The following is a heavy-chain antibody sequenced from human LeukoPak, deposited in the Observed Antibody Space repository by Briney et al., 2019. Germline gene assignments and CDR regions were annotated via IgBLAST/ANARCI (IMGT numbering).Heavy chain of an antibody. Sequence: GGSLTLSCAASGFTFSSYSMNWIRQAPGKGLEWVSSISSSSSYIYYADSVKGRFTISRDNAKNSLYLQMNSLRAEDTAVYYCAREVVPAAIYAFDIWGQGTMVTVSS. D-gene: IGHD2-2*01. CDR2: ISSSSSYI. CDR1: GFTFSSYS. J-gene: IGHJ3*02. V-gene: IGHV3-21*01. CDR3: AREVVPAAIYAFDI.